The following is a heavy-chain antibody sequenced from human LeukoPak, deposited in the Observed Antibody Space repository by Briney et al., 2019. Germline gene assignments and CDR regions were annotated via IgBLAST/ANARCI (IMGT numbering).Heavy chain of an antibody. CDR2: LNPNSGGT. J-gene: IGHJ4*02. V-gene: IGHV1-2*02. CDR3: ARPASGSYYGY. Sequence: GASVNVSCKASGYTFTGYYMHWVRQAPGQGLGWMGWLNPNSGGTSYAKNFQGRVTMTRDTSISTAYMELSRLRSDDTAVYYCARPASGSYYGYWGQGTLVTVSS. CDR1: GYTFTGYY. D-gene: IGHD1-26*01.